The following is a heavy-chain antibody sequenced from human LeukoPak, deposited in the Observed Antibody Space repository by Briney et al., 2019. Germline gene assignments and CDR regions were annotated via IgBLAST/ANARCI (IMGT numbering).Heavy chain of an antibody. D-gene: IGHD5-12*01. V-gene: IGHV3-23*01. CDR1: GFTFSNYV. J-gene: IGHJ4*02. CDR2: IIGSGDIT. CDR3: ARAARGYHY. Sequence: GGSLRLSCAVSGFTFSNYVMSWVRQAPGKGLEWVSGIIGSGDITYYADSVKGRFTISRDNSKNTLYLQTSTLRADDTGVYYCARAARGYHYWGQGTLVTVSS.